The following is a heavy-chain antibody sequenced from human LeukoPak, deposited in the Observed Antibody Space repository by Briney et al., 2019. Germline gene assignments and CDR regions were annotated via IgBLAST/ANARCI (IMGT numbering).Heavy chain of an antibody. D-gene: IGHD3-10*01. J-gene: IGHJ4*02. CDR1: GGSFSAYY. CDR2: INHSGNT. V-gene: IGHV4-34*01. Sequence: SETLSLTCGVCGGSFSAYYWSWIRQSPGKGLEWIGEINHSGNTNYNPSLKSRVNLSVDTSKNQVSLRLTSVTAADTAVYYCARGSAWFLFWGQGTLLTVSS. CDR3: ARGSAWFLF.